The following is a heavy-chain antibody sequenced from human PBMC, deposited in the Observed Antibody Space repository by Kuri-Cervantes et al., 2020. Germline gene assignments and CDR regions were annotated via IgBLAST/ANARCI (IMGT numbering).Heavy chain of an antibody. J-gene: IGHJ4*02. CDR1: GYSISSGYY. Sequence: GSLRLSCAVSGYSISSGYYWGWIRQPPGKGLEWIGSIYHSGSTYYNPSLKSRVTISVDTSKNQFSLKLSSVTAADTAVYYCARGGWRGSGSYSFGYWGQGTLVTVSS. D-gene: IGHD3-10*01. CDR2: IYHSGST. V-gene: IGHV4-38-2*01. CDR3: ARGGWRGSGSYSFGY.